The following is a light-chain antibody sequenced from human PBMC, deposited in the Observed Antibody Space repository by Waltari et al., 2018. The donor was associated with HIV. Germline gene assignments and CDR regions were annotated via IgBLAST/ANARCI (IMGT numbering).Light chain of an antibody. CDR2: GAS. J-gene: IGKJ4*01. CDR1: QSVSSSY. V-gene: IGKV3-20*01. CDR3: QQYYGIPT. Sequence: EIVLTQSPGTLSLSPGERGTLSCRASQSVSSSYLAWYQQKPGQAPRLLFYGASSRATGIPDRFSGSGSGTDFTLSISGLEPEDFAVYYCQQYYGIPTFGAGTKVEIK.